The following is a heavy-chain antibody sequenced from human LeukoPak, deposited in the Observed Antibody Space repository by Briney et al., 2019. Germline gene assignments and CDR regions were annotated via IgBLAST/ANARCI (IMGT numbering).Heavy chain of an antibody. CDR1: GYTFPANY. V-gene: IGHV1-2*02. D-gene: IGHD3-9*01. CDR2: INPNSGGS. CDR3: ARDRKVLTGSFDY. J-gene: IGHJ4*02. Sequence: ASVKVSCKASGYTFPANYMHWVRQAPGQGLEWMGWINPNSGGSNCAQKFQGRVTMTRDTSISTASMELSRLTSDDTAVYYCARDRKVLTGSFDYWGQGTLVTVSS.